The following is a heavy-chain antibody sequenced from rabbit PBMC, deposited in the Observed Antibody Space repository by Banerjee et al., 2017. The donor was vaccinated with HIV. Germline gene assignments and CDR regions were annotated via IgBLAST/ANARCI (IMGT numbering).Heavy chain of an antibody. CDR2: IVTSSGST. CDR1: GFSFSGSYH. V-gene: IGHV1S43*01. D-gene: IGHD7-1*01. J-gene: IGHJ4*01. CDR3: ARGVSAGYGGYDYFNL. Sequence: QEQLEESGGDLVKPEASLTLTCTASGFSFSGSYHMCWVRQAPGKGLELIACIVTSSGSTWYASWVNGRFTVSRSTSLNTVDLKMTSLTAADTATYFCARGVSAGYGGYDYFNLWGQGTLVTVS.